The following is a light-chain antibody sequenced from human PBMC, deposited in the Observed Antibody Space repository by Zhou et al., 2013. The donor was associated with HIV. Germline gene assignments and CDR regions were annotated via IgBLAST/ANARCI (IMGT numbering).Light chain of an antibody. Sequence: EIVMTQSPATLSVSPGERATLSCRASQSVSSNLVWYQQKPGQAPRLLIYGASTRATGVPARFSGSGSGTEFTLTISSLQSEDFAVYYCQQYNQWLTFGPGTKVEIK. CDR1: QSVSSN. J-gene: IGKJ3*01. CDR3: QQYNQWLT. CDR2: GAS. V-gene: IGKV3-15*01.